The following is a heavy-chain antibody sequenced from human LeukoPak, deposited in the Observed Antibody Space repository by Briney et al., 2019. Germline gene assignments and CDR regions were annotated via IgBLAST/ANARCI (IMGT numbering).Heavy chain of an antibody. CDR2: INHSGST. V-gene: IGHV4-34*01. D-gene: IGHD1-26*01. CDR3: ARVGIDYSNNWFDP. CDR1: GGSFSGYY. J-gene: IGHJ5*02. Sequence: PSETLSLTCAVYGGSFSGYYWSWIRQPPGKGLEWIGEINHSGSTYYNPSLKSRVTISVDTSKNQFSLKLSSVTAADTAVYYCARVGIDYSNNWFDPWGQGTLVTVSS.